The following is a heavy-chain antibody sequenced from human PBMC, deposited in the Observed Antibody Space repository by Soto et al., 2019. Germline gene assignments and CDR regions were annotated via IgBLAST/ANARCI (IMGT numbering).Heavy chain of an antibody. CDR3: ARGEESGWHGAPFDY. CDR2: INAGNGNT. J-gene: IGHJ4*02. V-gene: IGHV1-3*01. CDR1: GYTFTSYA. Sequence: QVQLVQCGAEVKKPGASVKVSCKASGYTFTSYAMHWVRQAPGQRLEWMGWINAGNGNTKYSQKFEGRVTITRDTSASTAYMELSSLRSKDTAVYYCARGEESGWHGAPFDYWGQGTLVTVSS. D-gene: IGHD6-19*01.